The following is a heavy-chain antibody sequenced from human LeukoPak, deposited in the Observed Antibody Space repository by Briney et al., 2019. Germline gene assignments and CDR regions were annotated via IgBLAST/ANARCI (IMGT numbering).Heavy chain of an antibody. V-gene: IGHV3-66*01. CDR3: ASSQIVADAFDI. D-gene: IGHD3-22*01. CDR2: IYSGGST. CDR1: GFTVSSNY. J-gene: IGHJ3*02. Sequence: GGSLRLSCAASGFTVSSNYMSWVRQAPGKGLEWVSVIYSGGSTYYADSVKGRFTISRDNSKNTLYLQMNSLRAEDTAVYYCASSQIVADAFDIWGQGTMVTVSS.